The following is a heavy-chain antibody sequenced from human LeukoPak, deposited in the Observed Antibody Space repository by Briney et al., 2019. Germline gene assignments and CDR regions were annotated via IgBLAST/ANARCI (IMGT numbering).Heavy chain of an antibody. CDR1: GFTFSDYY. D-gene: IGHD3-22*01. CDR3: AREMFAFDYYDSRYFDY. J-gene: IGHJ4*02. Sequence: PGGSLRLSCAASGFTFSDYYMSWIRQAPGKGLEWVSYISSSGSTIYYADSVKGRFTISRDNAKNSLYLQMNSLRAEDTAVYYCAREMFAFDYYDSRYFDYWGQGTLVTVSS. V-gene: IGHV3-11*01. CDR2: ISSSGSTI.